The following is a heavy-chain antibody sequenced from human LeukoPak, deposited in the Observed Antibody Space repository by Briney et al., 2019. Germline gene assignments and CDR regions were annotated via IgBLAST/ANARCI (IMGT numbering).Heavy chain of an antibody. CDR1: GFTFSSYN. CDR3: ATESGTYSGTCFDY. V-gene: IGHV3-48*01. Sequence: GGSLRLSCAASGFTFSSYNTNWVRQAPGKGLEWVPYISSSSNTIYYADSVKGRFTISRDNAKNSLYLQMNSLRAEDTAVYYCATESGTYSGTCFDYWGQGTLVTVSS. CDR2: ISSSSNTI. D-gene: IGHD1-26*01. J-gene: IGHJ4*02.